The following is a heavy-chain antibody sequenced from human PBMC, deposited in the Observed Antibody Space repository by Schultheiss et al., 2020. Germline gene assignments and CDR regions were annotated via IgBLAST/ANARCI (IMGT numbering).Heavy chain of an antibody. J-gene: IGHJ6*02. CDR2: IYHSGST. Sequence: SETLSLTCTVSGGSISSYYWSWIRQPPGKGLEWIGEIYHSGSTNYNPSLKSRVTISVDKSKNQFSLKLSSVTAADTAVYYCARARGSINKNGVYYYYYGMDVWGQGTTVTVSS. V-gene: IGHV4-59*01. CDR1: GGSISSYY. CDR3: ARARGSINKNGVYYYYYGMDV. D-gene: IGHD3-16*01.